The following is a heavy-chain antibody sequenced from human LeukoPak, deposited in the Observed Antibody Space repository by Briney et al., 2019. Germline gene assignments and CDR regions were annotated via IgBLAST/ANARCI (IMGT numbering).Heavy chain of an antibody. CDR1: GGSFSGYY. Sequence: SETLSLTCAVYGGSFSGYYWSWIRQPPGKGLEWIGEINHSGSTNYNPSLKSRVTISVDTSKNQFSLKLSSVTAADTAVYYCARGRAGEQQLVLPYWERRDSFLDYWGQGTLVTVSS. CDR2: INHSGST. V-gene: IGHV4-34*01. J-gene: IGHJ4*02. D-gene: IGHD6-13*01. CDR3: ARGRAGEQQLVLPYWERRDSFLDY.